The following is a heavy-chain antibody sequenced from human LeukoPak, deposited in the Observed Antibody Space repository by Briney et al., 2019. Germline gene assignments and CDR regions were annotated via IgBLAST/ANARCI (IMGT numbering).Heavy chain of an antibody. CDR3: ARLGRWTQAWSYGI. D-gene: IGHD4-23*01. CDR1: EFPFNGYW. J-gene: IGHJ4*02. V-gene: IGHV3-7*01. CDR2: INQDGSEK. Sequence: GGSLRLSCAASEFPFNGYWMSWVRQAPGKGLECVANINQDGSEKYYVDSVRGRFTISRDNAKNSLYLQMNNLRLEDTAVYYCARLGRWTQAWSYGIWGRGTLVTVSS.